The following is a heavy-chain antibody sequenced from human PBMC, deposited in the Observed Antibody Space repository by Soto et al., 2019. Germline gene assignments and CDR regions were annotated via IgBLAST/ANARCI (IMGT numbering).Heavy chain of an antibody. V-gene: IGHV3-48*01. J-gene: IGHJ4*02. CDR3: VSDPEALDY. CDR1: GFTFSAYS. CDR2: IRRSGSTI. Sequence: EVQLVESGGDLVQPGGSLRLSCAASGFTFSAYSMNWVRQAPGKGLEWVAYIRRSGSTIHYADSVRGRFTISRDDVKNSLYLQMNSLRTDDTGVYHCVSDPEALDYWGLGTLVTVSS.